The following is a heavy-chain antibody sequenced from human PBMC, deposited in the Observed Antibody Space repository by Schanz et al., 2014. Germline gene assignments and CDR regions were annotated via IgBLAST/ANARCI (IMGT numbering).Heavy chain of an antibody. D-gene: IGHD3-3*01. V-gene: IGHV3-11*01. CDR2: VSSYDTTV. CDR1: GFSFVDAW. Sequence: VQVVESGGGLVQPGGSLRLSCAASGFSFVDAWMSWVRQAPGKGLEWISYVSSYDTTVSYADSVKGRFTISRDNAKNSVYLQMNSLRVEDTAVYYCARYGFRKFGVVYGLAVWGQGTTVTVS. J-gene: IGHJ6*02. CDR3: ARYGFRKFGVVYGLAV.